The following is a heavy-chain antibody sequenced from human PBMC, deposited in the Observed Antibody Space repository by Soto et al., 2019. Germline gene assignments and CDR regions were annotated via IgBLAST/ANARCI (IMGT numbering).Heavy chain of an antibody. Sequence: ESLKISCKGSGYSFTSYWISWVRQMPGKGLEWMGRIDPSDSYTNYSPSFQGHVTISADKSISTAYLQWSSLKASDTAMYYCARLTIFGVVTYYYYGMDVWGQGTTVTVSS. CDR3: ARLTIFGVVTYYYYGMDV. V-gene: IGHV5-10-1*01. D-gene: IGHD3-3*01. CDR1: GYSFTSYW. CDR2: IDPSDSYT. J-gene: IGHJ6*02.